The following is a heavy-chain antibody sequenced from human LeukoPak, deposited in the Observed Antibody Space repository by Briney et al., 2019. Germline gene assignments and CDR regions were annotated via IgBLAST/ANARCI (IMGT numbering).Heavy chain of an antibody. V-gene: IGHV4-59*01. CDR3: AGAIFGVVNGAFDI. D-gene: IGHD3-3*01. CDR1: GGSISSYY. CDR2: IYYSGST. J-gene: IGHJ3*02. Sequence: SETLSLTCTVSGGSISSYYWSWIRQPPGKGLEWIGYIYYSGSTNYNPSLKSRVTISVDTSKNQFSLKLSSVTAADTAVYYCAGAIFGVVNGAFDIWGQGTMVTVSS.